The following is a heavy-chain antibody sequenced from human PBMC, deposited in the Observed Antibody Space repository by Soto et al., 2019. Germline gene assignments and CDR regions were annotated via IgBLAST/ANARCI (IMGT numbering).Heavy chain of an antibody. V-gene: IGHV1-69*04. D-gene: IGHD1-26*01. Sequence: SVKVSCKASGGTLSSYTVSWVRQAPGQGLEWMGRIIPILGIANYAQKFQGRVTITADKSTSTAYMELSSLRSEDTAVYYCARDSGGGYGYDYWGQGTLLTVSS. CDR3: ARDSGGGYGYDY. CDR2: IIPILGIA. J-gene: IGHJ4*02. CDR1: GGTLSSYT.